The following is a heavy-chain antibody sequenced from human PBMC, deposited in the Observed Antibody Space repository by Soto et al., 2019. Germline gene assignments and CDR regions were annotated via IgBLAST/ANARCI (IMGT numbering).Heavy chain of an antibody. CDR2: IHSDGSST. CDR1: GFTFSYYW. J-gene: IGHJ3*01. Sequence: EVQLVESGGGLVQPGESLRLSCAASGFTFSYYWMHWVRQAPGKGPVWVSRIHSDGSSTTYADSVTGRFSISRDNARNTVYLQMNSLRAEDTAVYYCARGDRGAFDLWGQGTVLTVSS. CDR3: ARGDRGAFDL. V-gene: IGHV3-74*01. D-gene: IGHD1-26*01.